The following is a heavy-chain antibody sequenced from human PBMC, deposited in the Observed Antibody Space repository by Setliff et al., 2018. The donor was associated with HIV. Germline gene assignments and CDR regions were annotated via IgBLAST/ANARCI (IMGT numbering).Heavy chain of an antibody. Sequence: PGGSLRLSCAASDFTFSNYWMDWVRQSPEKGLEWVANINQDGSQAYYLDSVRGRFTISRDNDQKSLYLQMNTLRAEDTAVYYCVPESRGYFVKDDWGQGTLVTVSS. CDR1: DFTFSNYW. CDR2: INQDGSQA. CDR3: VPESRGYFVKDD. V-gene: IGHV3-7*03. D-gene: IGHD3-22*01. J-gene: IGHJ4*02.